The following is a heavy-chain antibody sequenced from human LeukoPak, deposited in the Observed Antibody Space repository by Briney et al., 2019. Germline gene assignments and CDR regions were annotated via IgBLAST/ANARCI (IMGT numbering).Heavy chain of an antibody. J-gene: IGHJ4*02. CDR1: GGSVNSGNW. D-gene: IGHD1-26*01. CDR2: IYHSGST. Sequence: SETLSLTCTVSGGSVNSGNWWSWVRQPPGKGLEWIGEIYHSGSTNYNPTLNSRVTISVDKSKNQFSLKLSSVTAADTAVYYCARGSPILGATRAFDYWGQGTLVTVSS. V-gene: IGHV4-4*02. CDR3: ARGSPILGATRAFDY.